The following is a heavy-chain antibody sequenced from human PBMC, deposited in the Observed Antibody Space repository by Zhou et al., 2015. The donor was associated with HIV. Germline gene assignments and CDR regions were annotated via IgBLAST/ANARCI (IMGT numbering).Heavy chain of an antibody. CDR2: IKEDGAQK. CDR1: GFTFSSYW. V-gene: IGHV3-7*01. CDR3: AKDRGWLQHDF. Sequence: EVQLVESGGGLVQPGGSLRLSCAASGFTFSSYWMSWVRQAPGKGLEWVANIKEDGAQKYYADSVKGRFTISRDNAENSLYLQMNSLRAEDTAVYYCAKDRGWLQHDFWGQGILVTVSS. J-gene: IGHJ4*02. D-gene: IGHD6-19*01.